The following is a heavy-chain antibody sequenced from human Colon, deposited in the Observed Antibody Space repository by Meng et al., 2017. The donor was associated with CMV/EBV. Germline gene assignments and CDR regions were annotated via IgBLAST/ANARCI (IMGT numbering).Heavy chain of an antibody. CDR1: GCSFSASS. V-gene: IGHV3-64*02. CDR2: ISSDGRNK. Sequence: GEALKIPCAASGCSFSASSMHWVRPAPGKGLGYVSAISSDGRNKYYADSLKGRFTISRDNSKNTLYLEMGSLRPADMAVYYCATDPSAVTTNSWGQGTLVTVSS. J-gene: IGHJ4*02. D-gene: IGHD4-17*01. CDR3: ATDPSAVTTNS.